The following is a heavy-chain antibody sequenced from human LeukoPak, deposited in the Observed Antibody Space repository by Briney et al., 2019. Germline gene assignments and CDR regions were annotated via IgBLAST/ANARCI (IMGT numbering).Heavy chain of an antibody. Sequence: GGSLRLSRAASGFTFSTYSMNWVRQAPGKGLEYVSAISSDGGSTYYANSVEGRFTISRDNSKNTLYLQMGCLRAEDMAVFYCARVGDYTAFDIWGQGTLVTVSS. CDR3: ARVGDYTAFDI. CDR2: ISSDGGST. CDR1: GFTFSTYS. V-gene: IGHV3-64*01. D-gene: IGHD4-17*01. J-gene: IGHJ3*02.